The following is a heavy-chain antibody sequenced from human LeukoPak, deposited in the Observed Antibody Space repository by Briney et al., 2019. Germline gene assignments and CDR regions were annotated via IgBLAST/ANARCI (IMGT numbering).Heavy chain of an antibody. V-gene: IGHV3-48*03. CDR3: ARDQSMVMDY. Sequence: GGSRRLSCAAAGFTFSTYERNWVGRAPGRGGEGVPYISSSGDTIYSADSVKGRFTISRDNAKTSLYLQMNSLRAEDTAVYYCARDQSMVMDYWGQGTLVTVSS. D-gene: IGHD5-18*01. J-gene: IGHJ4*02. CDR2: ISSSGDTI. CDR1: GFTFSTYE.